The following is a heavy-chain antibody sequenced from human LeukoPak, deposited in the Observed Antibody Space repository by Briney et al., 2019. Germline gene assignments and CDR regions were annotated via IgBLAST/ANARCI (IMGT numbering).Heavy chain of an antibody. CDR3: ARGLGRTLDY. J-gene: IGHJ4*02. V-gene: IGHV3-48*01. CDR1: GFTFSSYS. Sequence: GGSLRLSCAASGFTFSSYSMTWVRQAPGKGLEWVSYISSSSSTIYYADSVKGRFTISRDNAKNSLYLQMNSLRAEDTAVYYCARGLGRTLDYWGQGTLVTVSS. CDR2: ISSSSSTI. D-gene: IGHD2-2*01.